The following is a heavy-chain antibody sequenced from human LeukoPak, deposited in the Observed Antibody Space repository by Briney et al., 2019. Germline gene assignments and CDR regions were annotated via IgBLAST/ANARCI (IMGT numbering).Heavy chain of an antibody. CDR2: IRYDGSNK. Sequence: GGSLRLSCAASGFTFSSNGMHWVRQAPGKGLEWVAFIRYDGSNKYYADSVKGRFTISRDNSKNTLYLQMNSLRAEDTAVYYCAKDGNYYDSSGETQYFQHWGQGTLVTVSS. CDR3: AKDGNYYDSSGETQYFQH. D-gene: IGHD3-22*01. J-gene: IGHJ1*01. V-gene: IGHV3-30*02. CDR1: GFTFSSNG.